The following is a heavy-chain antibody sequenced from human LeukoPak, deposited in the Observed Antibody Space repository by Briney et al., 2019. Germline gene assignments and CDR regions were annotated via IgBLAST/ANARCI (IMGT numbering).Heavy chain of an antibody. J-gene: IGHJ5*02. CDR2: IYYGGST. CDR3: ARHLGPFGLDNWFDP. Sequence: PSETLSLTCTVSGDSISSYYWSWIRQPPGKGLEWIGNIYYGGSTNYNPSLKSRVTISVDTSKNHFSLILNSVTAADTAVYYCARHLGPFGLDNWFDPWGQGTLVTVSS. V-gene: IGHV4-59*08. CDR1: GDSISSYY. D-gene: IGHD3-3*01.